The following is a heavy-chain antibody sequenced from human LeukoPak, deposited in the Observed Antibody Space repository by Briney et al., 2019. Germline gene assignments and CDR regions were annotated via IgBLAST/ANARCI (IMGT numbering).Heavy chain of an antibody. D-gene: IGHD6-13*01. CDR2: ISAYNGKT. Sequence: ASVKVSCKASGYTFFTSDVSWVRQAPGQGLEWMGWISAYNGKTNYAQKFQGRVTMTTDTSTSTAYMELRSLRSDDTAVYYCARTIGSVAAADAFDIWGQGTMVTVSS. CDR3: ARTIGSVAAADAFDI. V-gene: IGHV1-18*01. J-gene: IGHJ3*02. CDR1: GYTFFTSD.